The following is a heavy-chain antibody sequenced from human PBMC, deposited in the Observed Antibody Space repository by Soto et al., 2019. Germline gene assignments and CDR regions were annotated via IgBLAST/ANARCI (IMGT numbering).Heavy chain of an antibody. J-gene: IGHJ5*02. CDR2: IYYSGST. D-gene: IGHD3-10*01. Sequence: SETLSLTCTVSGGSISSYYWTWIRQPPGKGLEWIGYIYYSGSTNYNPSLKSRVTISVDTSKNQFSLKLSSVTAADTAVYYCAGYGSGSYYSRNWFDPWGQGTLVTVSS. V-gene: IGHV4-59*12. CDR1: GGSISSYY. CDR3: AGYGSGSYYSRNWFDP.